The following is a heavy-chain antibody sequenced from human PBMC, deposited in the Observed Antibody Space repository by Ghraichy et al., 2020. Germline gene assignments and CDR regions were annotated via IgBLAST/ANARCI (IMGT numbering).Heavy chain of an antibody. V-gene: IGHV4-59*08. CDR2: VYYNGNT. CDR3: ARRGRGYSLYFYGLDI. D-gene: IGHD5-18*01. CDR1: GGSIRSYY. J-gene: IGHJ6*02. Sequence: SQTLSLTCTVSGGSIRSYYWSWIRHPPGKGLEWIGYVYYNGNTDYSPSLKSRASISVDTSKNQVSLRLTSVTAADTAVYYCARRGRGYSLYFYGLDIWGQGTTVTV.